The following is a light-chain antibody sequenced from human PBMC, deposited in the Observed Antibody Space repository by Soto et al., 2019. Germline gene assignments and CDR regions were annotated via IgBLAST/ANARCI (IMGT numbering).Light chain of an antibody. CDR3: QVWDSSSDHAV. J-gene: IGLJ2*01. CDR2: DDS. V-gene: IGLV3-21*02. CDR1: DIGSYS. Sequence: SYELTQPPSVSVAPGQTARITCGGNDIGSYSVHWYQQRPGQAPVLVVYDDSDRPSGIPERFSGSNSGNTATLGISRVEVGDEADYYCQVWDSSSDHAVFGGGTKLTVL.